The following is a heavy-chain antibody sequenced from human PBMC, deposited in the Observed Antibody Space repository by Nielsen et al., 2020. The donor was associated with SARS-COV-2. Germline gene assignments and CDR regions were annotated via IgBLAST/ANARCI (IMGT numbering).Heavy chain of an antibody. V-gene: IGHV1-46*01. D-gene: IGHD2/OR15-2a*01. J-gene: IGHJ6*02. CDR3: ASNSMPRSSMDV. CDR1: VYTLTELS. CDR2: INPSGGST. Sequence: SVTVSCMVSVYTLTELSMHRVRQAPGQGLEWLGIINPSGGSTSYAQKFQGRVTMTRDTSTSTVYMELSSLRSEDTAVYYCASNSMPRSSMDVWGQGTTVTVSS.